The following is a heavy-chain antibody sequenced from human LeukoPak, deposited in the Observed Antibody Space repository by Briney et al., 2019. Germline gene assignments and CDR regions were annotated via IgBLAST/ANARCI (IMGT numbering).Heavy chain of an antibody. CDR1: GYSFTSYW. V-gene: IGHV5-51*01. CDR3: ARHGWELEGTRAFDI. CDR2: IYPGDSDT. D-gene: IGHD1-26*01. J-gene: IGHJ3*02. Sequence: GESLKISCKGSGYSFTSYWIGWVRQMPGKGLEWMGIIYPGDSDTRYSPSFQGQVTISADKSISTAYLQWSSLKASDTAMYYCARHGWELEGTRAFDIWGQGTMVTVSS.